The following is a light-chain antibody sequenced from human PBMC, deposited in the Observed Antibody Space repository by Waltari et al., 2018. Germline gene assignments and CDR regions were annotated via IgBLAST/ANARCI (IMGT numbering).Light chain of an antibody. CDR1: QSISTY. CDR2: AAS. Sequence: DIQMTQSPSSLSASVGDSVTITCRASQSISTYLHWYQHIPGKAPNLLIYAASTLQGGVPSRFSGSGSGTDFTLTISSLQPEDFATYYCQQSSSTPPTFNQGTKVEVK. J-gene: IGKJ1*01. CDR3: QQSSSTPPT. V-gene: IGKV1-39*01.